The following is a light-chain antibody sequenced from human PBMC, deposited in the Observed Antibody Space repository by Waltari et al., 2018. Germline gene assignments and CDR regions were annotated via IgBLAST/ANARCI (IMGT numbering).Light chain of an antibody. CDR1: QSVSSSY. Sequence: ELVLTQSPGTLSLSPGERATLSCRASQSVSSSYLAWYQQKLGQAPRLLIYGASSRATGIPDRFSGSGSGTDFTLTISSLEPEDFAVYYCQQYSYSPNTFGQGTKLEIK. V-gene: IGKV3-20*01. J-gene: IGKJ2*01. CDR2: GAS. CDR3: QQYSYSPNT.